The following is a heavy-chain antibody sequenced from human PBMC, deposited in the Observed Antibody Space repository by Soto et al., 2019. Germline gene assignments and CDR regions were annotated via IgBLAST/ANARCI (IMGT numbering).Heavy chain of an antibody. CDR1: GFTFSDHF. CDR3: TSPTRSSSHWHYY. D-gene: IGHD6-13*01. Sequence: EVQLVESGGGLVQPGGTMRLSCAASGFTFSDHFMAWVRQAPGKGLEWVGRSRTKHGPYMTEYAASVEGRFTISRDESKNSMFLKMNSLETEDTALYCCTSPTRSSSHWHYYWGQRTLVTVYS. J-gene: IGHJ4*02. V-gene: IGHV3-72*01. CDR2: SRTKHGPYMT.